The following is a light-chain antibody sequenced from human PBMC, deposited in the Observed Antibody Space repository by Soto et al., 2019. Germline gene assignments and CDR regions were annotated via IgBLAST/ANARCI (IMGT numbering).Light chain of an antibody. CDR2: SNN. J-gene: IGLJ2*01. V-gene: IGLV1-47*02. CDR1: SSNIGSNY. CDR3: AGWDASLSALV. Sequence: QSVLTQPPSASGTPGQRVTISCSGASSNIGSNYFDSYQQLPGTAPQLLIYSNNQRPSGVPDGVSGAKSGTSASLAISGLRSEDEADYHCAGWDASLSALVFGGGTKLTVL.